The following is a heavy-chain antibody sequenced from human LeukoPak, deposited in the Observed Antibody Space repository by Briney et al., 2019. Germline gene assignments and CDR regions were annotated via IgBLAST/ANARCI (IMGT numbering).Heavy chain of an antibody. CDR2: INHSGST. D-gene: IGHD2-15*01. CDR1: GGSFSGYY. J-gene: IGHJ4*02. V-gene: IGHV4-34*01. Sequence: SETLSLTXAVYGGSFSGYYWSWIRQPPGKGLEWIGEINHSGSTNYNPSLKSRVTISVDTSKNQFSLKLSSVTAADTAVYYCARGRGIVDYWGQGTLVTVSS. CDR3: ARGRGIVDY.